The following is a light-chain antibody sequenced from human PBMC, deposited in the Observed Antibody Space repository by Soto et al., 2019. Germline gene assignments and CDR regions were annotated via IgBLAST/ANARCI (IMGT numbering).Light chain of an antibody. CDR1: QSVSSN. CDR3: QQDNNWPPRPWT. CDR2: GAS. J-gene: IGKJ1*01. Sequence: EIVMTQSPATLSVSPGERATLSCRASQSVSSNLAWYQQKPGQAPRLLIYGASTRATGIPARFSGSGSGTEFTLTISSLQAEDFAVYYCQQDNNWPPRPWTVGQGTKVEIQ. V-gene: IGKV3-15*01.